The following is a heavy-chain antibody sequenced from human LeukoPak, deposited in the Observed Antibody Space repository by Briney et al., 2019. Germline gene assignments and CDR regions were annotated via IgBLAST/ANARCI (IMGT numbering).Heavy chain of an antibody. CDR2: IYTGETT. CDR1: GFIVSSSY. V-gene: IGHV3-53*01. D-gene: IGHD4-23*01. J-gene: IGHJ3*02. Sequence: GGSLRLSCAASGFIVSSSYMTWVHQAPGKGLEWVSIIYTGETTYYADSVKGRFTISKDNSKNTIYLQMNSLRAEDTAVYYCARDPSTTVGVAFDIWGQGTVVTVSS. CDR3: ARDPSTTVGVAFDI.